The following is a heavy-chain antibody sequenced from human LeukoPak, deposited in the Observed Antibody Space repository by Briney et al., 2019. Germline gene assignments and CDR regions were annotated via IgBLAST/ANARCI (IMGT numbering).Heavy chain of an antibody. V-gene: IGHV1-69*04. CDR1: GGTFSSYA. J-gene: IGHJ4*02. D-gene: IGHD5-18*01. CDR3: ARSGDTAMVTVGY. Sequence: VKVSCKASGGTFSSYAISWVRQAPGQGLEWMGRIIPILGIANYAQKFQGRVTITADKSTSTAYMELSSLRSEDTAVYYCARSGDTAMVTVGYWGQGTLVAVSS. CDR2: IIPILGIA.